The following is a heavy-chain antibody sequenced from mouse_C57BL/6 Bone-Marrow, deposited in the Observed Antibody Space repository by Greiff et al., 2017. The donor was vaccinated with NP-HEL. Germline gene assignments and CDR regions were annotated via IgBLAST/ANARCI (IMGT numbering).Heavy chain of an antibody. CDR3: ARYPNWAYYAMDY. J-gene: IGHJ4*01. CDR1: GFTFTDYY. Sequence: EVKLMESGGGLVQPGGSLSLSCAASGFTFTDYYMSWVRQPPGKALEWLGFIRNKANGYTTEYSASVKGRFTISRDNSQSILYLQMNALRAEDSATYYCARYPNWAYYAMDYWGQGTSVTVSS. D-gene: IGHD4-1*02. CDR2: IRNKANGYTT. V-gene: IGHV7-3*01.